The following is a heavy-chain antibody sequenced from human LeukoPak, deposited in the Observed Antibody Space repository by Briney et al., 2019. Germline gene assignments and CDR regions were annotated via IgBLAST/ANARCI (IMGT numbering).Heavy chain of an antibody. CDR3: AKEGERINKDCTNGVCYSWFDP. D-gene: IGHD2-8*01. J-gene: IGHJ5*02. V-gene: IGHV3-11*01. Sequence: GGSLRLSCAASGFTFSDYYMSWIRQAPGKGLEWVSYISSSGSTIYYADSVKGRFTISRDNAKNSLYLQMNSLRTEDTALYYCAKEGERINKDCTNGVCYSWFDPWGQGTLVTVSS. CDR1: GFTFSDYY. CDR2: ISSSGSTI.